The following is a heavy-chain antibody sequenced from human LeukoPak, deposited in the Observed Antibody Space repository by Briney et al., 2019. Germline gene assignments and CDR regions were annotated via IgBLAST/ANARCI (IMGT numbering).Heavy chain of an antibody. D-gene: IGHD1-26*01. V-gene: IGHV3-21*01. CDR3: ARGGGSYFGNFDS. Sequence: GGSLRLSCTASGFTFSRYSVNWVRQAPGKGLEWVSSISSSSSYIYYADSVKGRFTISRDNAKNTLYLQLNSLRAEDTAVYYCARGGGSYFGNFDSWGQGTLVTVSS. CDR1: GFTFSRYS. J-gene: IGHJ4*02. CDR2: ISSSSSYI.